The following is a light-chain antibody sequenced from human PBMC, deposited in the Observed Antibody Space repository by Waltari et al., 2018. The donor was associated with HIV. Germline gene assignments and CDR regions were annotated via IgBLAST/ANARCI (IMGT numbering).Light chain of an antibody. J-gene: IGKJ1*01. Sequence: DIPMTQSPSSLSASVGDRGTTTCRASQSTSSYLNRHQQKPGQAPKLLPYAASSLQRGVPSRISGSGSGTDFTLTTRSRQPEYFATYYCRQTYSTPPTFGQGTQVE. CDR2: AAS. V-gene: IGKV1-39*01. CDR1: QSTSSY. CDR3: RQTYSTPPT.